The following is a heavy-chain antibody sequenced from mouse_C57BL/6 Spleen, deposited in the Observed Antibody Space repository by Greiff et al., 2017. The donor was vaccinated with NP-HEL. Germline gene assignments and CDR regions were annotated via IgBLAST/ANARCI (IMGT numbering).Heavy chain of an antibody. V-gene: IGHV2-9-1*01. J-gene: IGHJ4*01. CDR1: GFSLTSYA. D-gene: IGHD1-1*01. Sequence: VHLQQSGPGLVAPSQSLSIPCTVSGFSLTSYAISWVRQPPGKGLEWLGVIWTGGGTTYNSALKSRLSISKDNSKRQVFLKMNSLQTDDTARYYCARSGLLRVVEAMDYWGQGTSVTVSS. CDR2: IWTGGGT. CDR3: ARSGLLRVVEAMDY.